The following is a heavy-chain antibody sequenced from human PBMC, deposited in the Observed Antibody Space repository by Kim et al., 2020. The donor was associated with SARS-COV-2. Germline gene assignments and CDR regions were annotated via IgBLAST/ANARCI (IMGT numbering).Heavy chain of an antibody. Sequence: SGSTNDHPSLKSRVTLSVDTSKTQFSLKLSSVTAADTAVYYCARLAYMDVWGKGTTVTVSS. CDR3: ARLAYMDV. J-gene: IGHJ6*03. CDR2: SGST. V-gene: IGHV4-59*08.